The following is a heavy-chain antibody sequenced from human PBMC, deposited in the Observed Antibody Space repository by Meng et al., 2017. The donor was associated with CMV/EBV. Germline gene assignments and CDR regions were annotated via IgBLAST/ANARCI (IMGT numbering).Heavy chain of an antibody. D-gene: IGHD2-21*01. J-gene: IGHJ4*02. V-gene: IGHV1-2*02. CDR1: GYTFTGYY. CDR2: INPNSGGT. Sequence: ASVKVSCKASGYTFTGYYMHWVRQAPGQGLEWMGWINPNSGGTNYAQKFQGRVTMTRDTSISTAYMELGRLRSDDTAVYYCARDADSVIATSPYYWGQGTLVTVSS. CDR3: ARDADSVIATSPYY.